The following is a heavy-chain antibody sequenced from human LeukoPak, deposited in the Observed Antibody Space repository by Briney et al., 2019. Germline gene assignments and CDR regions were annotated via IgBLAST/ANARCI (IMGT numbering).Heavy chain of an antibody. V-gene: IGHV4-34*01. D-gene: IGHD5/OR15-5a*01. CDR2: INHSGST. CDR3: AGGGLRRGVSGPGWWFDP. Sequence: SETLSLTCAVYGGSFSGYYWSWIRQPPGKGLEWIGEINHSGSTNYNPSLKSRGTISVDTSKNQFSLKLSSVTAADTAVYYCAGGGLRRGVSGPGWWFDPWGQGTLVTVSS. J-gene: IGHJ5*02. CDR1: GGSFSGYY.